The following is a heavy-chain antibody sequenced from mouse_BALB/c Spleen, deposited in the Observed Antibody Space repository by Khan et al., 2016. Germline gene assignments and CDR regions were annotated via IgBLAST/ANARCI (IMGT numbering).Heavy chain of an antibody. Sequence: EVQLQESGPSLVKPSQTLSLTCSVTGVSITSGYWNWIRKFPGNKLEYMGYINYSGSTYYNPSLKSRISITRDTSKNQHYLLLNSVPTEDTATYYCARYDGYDFDYWGQGTTLTVSA. D-gene: IGHD2-3*01. CDR2: INYSGST. CDR1: GVSITSGY. V-gene: IGHV3-8*02. CDR3: ARYDGYDFDY. J-gene: IGHJ2*01.